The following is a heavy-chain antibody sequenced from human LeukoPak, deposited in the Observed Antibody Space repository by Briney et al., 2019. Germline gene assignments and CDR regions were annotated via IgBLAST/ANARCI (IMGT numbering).Heavy chain of an antibody. V-gene: IGHV3-48*03. CDR3: AKDRETTSSGTFGN. Sequence: GGSLRLSCAASGFTFSSYEMNWVRQAPGKGLEWVSYISSSGSTIYYADSVKGRFTISRDNAKNSLYLQMNSLRAEDTAVYYCAKDRETTSSGTFGNWGQGTLVTVSS. J-gene: IGHJ4*02. CDR1: GFTFSSYE. CDR2: ISSSGSTI. D-gene: IGHD6-13*01.